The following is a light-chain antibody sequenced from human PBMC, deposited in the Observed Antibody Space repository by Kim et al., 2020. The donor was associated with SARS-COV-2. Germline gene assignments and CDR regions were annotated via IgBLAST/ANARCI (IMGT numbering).Light chain of an antibody. V-gene: IGLV1-47*01. CDR1: TSDIGSNY. CDR2: RNN. CDR3: ATWDDSLNGPV. Sequence: GQRVTISCSGNTSDIGSNYVYWYQQHPGTAPQLLIYRNNQRPSGVPDRFSVSKSGTSASLAISGLRSDDEADYYCATWDDSLNGPVFGGGTQLTVL. J-gene: IGLJ3*02.